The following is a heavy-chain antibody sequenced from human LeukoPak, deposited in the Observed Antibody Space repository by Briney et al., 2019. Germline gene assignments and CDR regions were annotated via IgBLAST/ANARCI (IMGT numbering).Heavy chain of an antibody. V-gene: IGHV1-2*04. D-gene: IGHD3-10*01. CDR2: INPNSGGT. J-gene: IGHJ4*02. Sequence: ASVKVSCKASGYTFTGYYMHWVRQAPGQGLEWMGWINPNSGGTNYAQKFQGWVTMTRDTSISTAYMELSRLRSDDTAMYYCARGENYYGSGRDYFNYWGQGTLVTVSS. CDR3: ARGENYYGSGRDYFNY. CDR1: GYTFTGYY.